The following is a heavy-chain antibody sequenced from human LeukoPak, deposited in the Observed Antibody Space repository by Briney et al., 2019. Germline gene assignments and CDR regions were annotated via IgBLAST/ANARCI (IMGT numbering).Heavy chain of an antibody. J-gene: IGHJ6*03. Sequence: PGGSLRLSCAASGFTFSSYWMHWVLQAPGKGLVWVSRINTDGSSTSYADSVKGRFTISRDNAKNTLHLQMNSVRAEDTAVYYCARPRRPYYYDSSGLDCYYMDVWGKGTTVTVSS. V-gene: IGHV3-74*01. CDR1: GFTFSSYW. CDR2: INTDGSST. D-gene: IGHD3-22*01. CDR3: ARPRRPYYYDSSGLDCYYMDV.